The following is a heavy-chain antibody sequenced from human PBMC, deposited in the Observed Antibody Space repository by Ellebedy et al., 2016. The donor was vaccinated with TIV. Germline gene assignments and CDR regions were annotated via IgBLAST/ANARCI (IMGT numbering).Heavy chain of an antibody. CDR3: TNGGKDFEH. V-gene: IGHV3-30*02. J-gene: IGHJ1*01. CDR1: GFTFSDYG. D-gene: IGHD3-16*01. Sequence: GESLKISCAASGFTFSDYGMHWVRPAPGKGLEWVAFMRYDGSNKYYADSVKGRFTISRDNSKNTLYLQMNSLRAEDTAVYYCTNGGKDFEHWGQGTQVSVSP. CDR2: MRYDGSNK.